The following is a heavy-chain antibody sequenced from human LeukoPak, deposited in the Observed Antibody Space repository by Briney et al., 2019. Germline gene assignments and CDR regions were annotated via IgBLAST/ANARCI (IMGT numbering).Heavy chain of an antibody. J-gene: IGHJ4*02. CDR1: GYSFSSYW. CDR3: ARGRYCSGGICSGPFYFNY. V-gene: IGHV5-51*01. D-gene: IGHD2-15*01. CDR2: IYPGDSDT. Sequence: GESLKISCKGSGYSFSSYWIGWVRQMPGKGLEWMGLIYPGDSDTRYSPSFEGQVSMSADESINTAYLQWSSLKAADTTIYYCARGRYCSGGICSGPFYFNYWGQGTLVTVSS.